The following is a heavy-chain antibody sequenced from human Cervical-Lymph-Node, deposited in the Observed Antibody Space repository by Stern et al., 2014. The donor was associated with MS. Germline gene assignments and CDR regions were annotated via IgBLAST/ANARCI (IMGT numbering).Heavy chain of an antibody. J-gene: IGHJ4*02. CDR2: NYPGDSDT. V-gene: IGHV5-51*01. D-gene: IGHD2-21*01. CDR1: GYSFTSYW. CDR3: ARHCGFRPGCIDY. Sequence: VPLVQSGAEVKKPGESLKISCKGSGYSFTSYWIGWMRQLPGKGLDWMGINYPGDSDTRSSPSFQGQVTISADKSISTAYLQWSSLKASDTAMYYCARHCGFRPGCIDYWGQGTLVTVSS.